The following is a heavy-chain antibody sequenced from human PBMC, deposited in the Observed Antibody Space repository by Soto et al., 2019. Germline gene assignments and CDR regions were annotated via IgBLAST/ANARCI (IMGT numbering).Heavy chain of an antibody. CDR3: ASRIAVAGAFDH. CDR2: INAGNGDT. Sequence: ASVKVSCKASGYTFTSYAMHWVRQAPGQRLEWMGWINAGNGDTKYSQKFQDRVTIITDTSASTVYMELSSLKSEDTAVYYCASRIAVAGAFDHWGQGTLVTVSS. CDR1: GYTFTSYA. J-gene: IGHJ4*02. D-gene: IGHD6-19*01. V-gene: IGHV1-3*01.